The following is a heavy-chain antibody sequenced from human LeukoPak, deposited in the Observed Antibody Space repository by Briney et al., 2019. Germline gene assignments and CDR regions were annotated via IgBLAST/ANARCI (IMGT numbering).Heavy chain of an antibody. V-gene: IGHV1-2*02. Sequence: ASVKVSCKASAYTFSDYYMHWVRQAPGQGLEWMGWINPNSGGTHYAQKFQGRVTMTRDTSISTVYMEVSSLRSDDTAVYYCATAGDRHFDYWGQGTLVTVSS. D-gene: IGHD3-10*01. CDR3: ATAGDRHFDY. CDR2: INPNSGGT. J-gene: IGHJ4*02. CDR1: AYTFSDYY.